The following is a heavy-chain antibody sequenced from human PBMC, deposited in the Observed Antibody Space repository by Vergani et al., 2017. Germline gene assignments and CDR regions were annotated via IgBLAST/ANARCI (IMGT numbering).Heavy chain of an antibody. Sequence: QVQLQESGPGLVKPSETLSLTCTVSGGSISSHYWSWIRQPPGKGLEWIGYIYYSGSTNYNPPLKSRVTISVDTSKNQFSLKLSSVTAADTAVYYCARGDSSSWYVWFDPWGQGTLVTVSS. CDR3: ARGDSSSWYVWFDP. V-gene: IGHV4-59*11. CDR1: GGSISSHY. CDR2: IYYSGST. D-gene: IGHD6-13*01. J-gene: IGHJ5*02.